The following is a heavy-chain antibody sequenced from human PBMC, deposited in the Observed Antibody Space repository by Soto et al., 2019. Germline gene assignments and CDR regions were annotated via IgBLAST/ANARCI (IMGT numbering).Heavy chain of an antibody. CDR2: INTDNGNT. CDR1: GYTFTSYA. CDR3: ARDSEFAGLYDY. Sequence: ASVKVSCKASGYTFTSYAMHWVRQAPGQRLEWMGWINTDNGNTRYSQKYQGRLTTTRDTSATTVYMELSSLRSEDTAMFYCARDSEFAGLYDYWGQGTLVTVSS. J-gene: IGHJ4*02. D-gene: IGHD3-10*01. V-gene: IGHV1-3*04.